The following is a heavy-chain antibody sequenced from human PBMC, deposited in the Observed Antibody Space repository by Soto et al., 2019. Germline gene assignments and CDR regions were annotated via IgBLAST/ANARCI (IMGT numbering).Heavy chain of an antibody. J-gene: IGHJ4*02. CDR3: ARIPYSSASFDY. V-gene: IGHV4-61*01. Sequence: XGTLSLTCTVSGVSISSVSISFNYWSWIRQSPGKGLEWIGSVRYSGSTSYHPSLKSRVTISVDTSKNQFSLRLRSVTAADTAVYYCARIPYSSASFDYWGQGNLVTVSS. D-gene: IGHD6-19*01. CDR1: GVSISSVSISFNY. CDR2: VRYSGST.